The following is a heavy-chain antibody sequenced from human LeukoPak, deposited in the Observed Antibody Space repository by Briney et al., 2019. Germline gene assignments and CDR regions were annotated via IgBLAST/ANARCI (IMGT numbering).Heavy chain of an antibody. D-gene: IGHD6-13*01. Sequence: KTSETLSLTCTVSGGSISSYYWSWIRQPPGKGLEWIGYIYYSGSTNYNPSLKSRVTISVDTSKNQFSLKLSSVTAADTAVYYCARLGSWRFDYWGQGTLVTVSS. V-gene: IGHV4-59*08. CDR2: IYYSGST. J-gene: IGHJ4*02. CDR1: GGSISSYY. CDR3: ARLGSWRFDY.